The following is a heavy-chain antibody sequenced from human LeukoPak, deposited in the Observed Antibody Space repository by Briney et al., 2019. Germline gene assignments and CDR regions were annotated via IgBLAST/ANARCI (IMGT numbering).Heavy chain of an antibody. CDR3: ARGGQDSSGYYYVNYFDY. J-gene: IGHJ4*02. V-gene: IGHV3-33*01. CDR1: GFTFSSYG. Sequence: PGRSLRLSCAASGFTFSSYGMHWVRQAPGKGLEWVAVIWYDGSNKYYADSVKGRFTISRDNSKNTLYLQMNSLRAEDTAVYYCARGGQDSSGYYYVNYFDYWGQGTLVTVSS. CDR2: IWYDGSNK. D-gene: IGHD3-22*01.